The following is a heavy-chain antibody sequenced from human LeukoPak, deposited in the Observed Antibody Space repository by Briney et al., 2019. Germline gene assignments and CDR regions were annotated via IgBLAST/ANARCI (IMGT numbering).Heavy chain of an antibody. CDR3: AREGRQWLVLDY. D-gene: IGHD6-19*01. Sequence: PGRSLRLSCAASGFTFSSYAMHWVRQAPGKGLEWVAVISYDGSNKYYADSVKGRFTISRDNSKNTLYLQINSLRAEDTAVYYCAREGRQWLVLDYWGQGTLVTVSS. CDR2: ISYDGSNK. V-gene: IGHV3-30*04. CDR1: GFTFSSYA. J-gene: IGHJ4*02.